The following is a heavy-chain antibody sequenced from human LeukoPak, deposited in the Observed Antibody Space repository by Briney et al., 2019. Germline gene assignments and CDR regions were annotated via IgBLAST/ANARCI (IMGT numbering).Heavy chain of an antibody. CDR1: GGPISSSSYY. CDR3: AREPVAATALDY. Sequence: SETLSLTCTVSGGPISSSSYYWGWIRQPPGKGLEWIGSIYYSGSTYYNPSLKSRVTISVDTSKNQFSLKLSSVTAADTAVYYCAREPVAATALDYWGQGTLVTVSS. D-gene: IGHD2-15*01. J-gene: IGHJ4*02. CDR2: IYYSGST. V-gene: IGHV4-39*02.